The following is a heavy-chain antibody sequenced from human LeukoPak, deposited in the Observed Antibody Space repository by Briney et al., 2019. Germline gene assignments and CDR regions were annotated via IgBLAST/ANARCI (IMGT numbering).Heavy chain of an antibody. Sequence: GGSLILSCAASGFTFSNYWMHWVRQAPGKGLVWVSRINSDGINTSYADSVKGPFTISRDNAKNTLNLQMNSLRAEDTAVYYCARDLGQYYDTSDNWFDPWGQGTLVTVSS. V-gene: IGHV3-74*01. J-gene: IGHJ5*01. D-gene: IGHD3-22*01. CDR3: ARDLGQYYDTSDNWFDP. CDR1: GFTFSNYW. CDR2: INSDGINT.